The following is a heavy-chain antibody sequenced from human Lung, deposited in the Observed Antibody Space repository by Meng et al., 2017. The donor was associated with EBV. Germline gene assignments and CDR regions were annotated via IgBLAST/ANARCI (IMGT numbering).Heavy chain of an antibody. V-gene: IGHV1-18*01. CDR2: IAPYNGDT. CDR3: ARGDLYFEQ. J-gene: IGHJ4*02. CDR1: GY. D-gene: IGHD3-9*01. Sequence: VLRVQSGVGVKKPGASVKVSCKASGYITWVRQDPGQRLEWMGWIAPYNGDTNYAERFQGRVTMTTDTSTATAYMELRSLQSDDTAVYYCARGDLYFEQWGQGTLVTVSS.